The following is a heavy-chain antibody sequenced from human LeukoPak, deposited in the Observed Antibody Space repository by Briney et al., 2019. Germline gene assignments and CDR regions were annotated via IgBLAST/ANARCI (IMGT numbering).Heavy chain of an antibody. CDR2: ISSSGSTI. CDR1: GFTFSDYY. J-gene: IGHJ4*02. V-gene: IGHV3-11*04. D-gene: IGHD6-13*01. Sequence: GGSLRLSCAASGFTFSDYYMSWIRQAPGKGLEWVSYISSSGSTIYYADSVKGRFTISRDNAKNSLYLQMNSLRAEDTAVYYCARVGGYSSSRRPDPLLYYLDYWGQGTLVTVSS. CDR3: ARVGGYSSSRRPDPLLYYLDY.